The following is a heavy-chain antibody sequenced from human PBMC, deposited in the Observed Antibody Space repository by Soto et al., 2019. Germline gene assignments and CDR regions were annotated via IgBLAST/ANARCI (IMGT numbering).Heavy chain of an antibody. D-gene: IGHD3-3*01. CDR2: ISSSGSTK. Sequence: LRLSCAASGFTFSDYYMSWIRQAPGKGLEWVSYISSSGSTKYYADSVKGRFTISRDNSKNTLYLQMNSLRAEDTAVYYCAKDVLRFLEWLAFYGMDVWGQGTTVTVSS. CDR3: AKDVLRFLEWLAFYGMDV. V-gene: IGHV3-11*04. CDR1: GFTFSDYY. J-gene: IGHJ6*02.